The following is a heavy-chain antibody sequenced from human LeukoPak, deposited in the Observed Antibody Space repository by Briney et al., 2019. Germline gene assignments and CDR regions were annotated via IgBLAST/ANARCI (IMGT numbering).Heavy chain of an antibody. J-gene: IGHJ5*02. Sequence: SETLSLTCAVYGGSFSGYYWSWIRQPPGKGLEWIGEINHSGSTNYNPSLKSRVTMSVDTSKNQFSLKLSSVTAADTAVYYCARGGMIVTRDWFDPWGQGTLVTVSS. CDR1: GGSFSGYY. D-gene: IGHD3-22*01. CDR3: ARGGMIVTRDWFDP. CDR2: INHSGST. V-gene: IGHV4-34*01.